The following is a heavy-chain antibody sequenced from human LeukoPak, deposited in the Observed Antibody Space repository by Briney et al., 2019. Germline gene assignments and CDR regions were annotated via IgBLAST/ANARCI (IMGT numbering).Heavy chain of an antibody. Sequence: GSSVTVSCNASGGTFSSYAISWVRQAPGQGLEWMGGIIPIFGTANYAQKFQGRVTITTDESTSTAYMELSSLRSEDTAVYYCARGAEAPYYYYYMDVWGKGTTVTVSS. J-gene: IGHJ6*03. CDR1: GGTFSSYA. CDR2: IIPIFGTA. CDR3: ARGAEAPYYYYYMDV. V-gene: IGHV1-69*05.